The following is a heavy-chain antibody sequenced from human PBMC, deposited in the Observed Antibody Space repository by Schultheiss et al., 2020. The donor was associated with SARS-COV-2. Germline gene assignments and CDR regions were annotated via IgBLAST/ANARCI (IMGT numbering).Heavy chain of an antibody. CDR2: ISYDGSNK. D-gene: IGHD2-2*01. V-gene: IGHV3-30*03. Sequence: GGSLRLSCAASGFTFSSYSMNWVRQAPGKGLEWVAVISYDGSNKYYADSVKGRFTISRDNSKNTLYLQMNSLRAEDTAVYYCARGYCSSTSCYYYYYYMDVWGKGTTVTVSS. J-gene: IGHJ6*03. CDR1: GFTFSSYS. CDR3: ARGYCSSTSCYYYYYYMDV.